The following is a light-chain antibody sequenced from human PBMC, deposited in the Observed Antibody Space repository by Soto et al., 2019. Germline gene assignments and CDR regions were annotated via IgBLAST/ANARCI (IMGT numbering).Light chain of an antibody. J-gene: IGKJ4*01. CDR3: HQYDSSPLT. CDR1: QSVSSSY. CDR2: GSS. Sequence: EIVLTQSPGTLSLSPGERVTLSCRASQSVSSSYLAWYQQKPGQAPRLLIYGSSSRATGIPDRFSGSGSGTDFTLTISSLEPEDFAVYYCHQYDSSPLTFGGGTKVEIK. V-gene: IGKV3-20*01.